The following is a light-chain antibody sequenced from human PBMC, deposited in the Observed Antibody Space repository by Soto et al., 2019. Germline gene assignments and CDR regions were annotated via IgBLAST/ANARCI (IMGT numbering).Light chain of an antibody. CDR1: QDINYW. V-gene: IGKV1-5*03. Sequence: DIQMTQSPSTLSASVGYRVTITCRASQDINYWLAWYQQKPGKAHRLLIQKASTLGSGVPSRFTGSRSGTEFTLTISSLQPDYFATYYCQQYNSYKTFGQGTKVEI. CDR2: KAS. CDR3: QQYNSYKT. J-gene: IGKJ1*01.